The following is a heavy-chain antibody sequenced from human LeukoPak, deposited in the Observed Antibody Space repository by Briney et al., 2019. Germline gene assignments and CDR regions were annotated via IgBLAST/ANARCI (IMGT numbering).Heavy chain of an antibody. Sequence: PGRSPRLSCAVSGFTFNTYAIHWVRQAPGKGLEWVADISYDGSNKNYADSVKGRFTISRDNSKSTLYLQMNSLRAEDTAVYHCARVQGGSGYYAPLDYWGQGTLVTVSS. J-gene: IGHJ4*02. CDR3: ARVQGGSGYYAPLDY. V-gene: IGHV3-30-3*01. CDR2: ISYDGSNK. D-gene: IGHD3-3*01. CDR1: GFTFNTYA.